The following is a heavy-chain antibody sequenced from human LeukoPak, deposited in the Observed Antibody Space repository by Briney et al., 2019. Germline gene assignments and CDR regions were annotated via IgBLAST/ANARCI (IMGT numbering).Heavy chain of an antibody. D-gene: IGHD2-15*01. V-gene: IGHV3-33*01. CDR3: ARGFLRGYCSGGSCYPRS. CDR2: IWYDGSNK. CDR1: GFTFSSYG. J-gene: IGHJ5*02. Sequence: GGSLRLSCAASGFTFSSYGRPWVRQAPGKGLEWVAVIWYDGSNKCYADSVKGRFTISRDNSKNTLYLQMNSLRAEDTAVYYCARGFLRGYCSGGSCYPRSWGQGTLVTVSS.